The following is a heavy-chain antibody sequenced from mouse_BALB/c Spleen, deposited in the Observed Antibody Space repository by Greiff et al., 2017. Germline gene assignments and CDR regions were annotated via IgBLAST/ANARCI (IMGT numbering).Heavy chain of an antibody. Sequence: VQLKQSGAELVRPGALVKLSCKASGFNIKDYYMHWVKQRPEQGLEWIGWIDPENGNTIYDPKFQGKASITADTSSNTAYLQLSSLTSEDTAVYYCARLYGNYHWYFDVWGAGTTVTVSS. V-gene: IGHV14-1*02. CDR2: IDPENGNT. CDR1: GFNIKDYY. J-gene: IGHJ1*01. CDR3: ARLYGNYHWYFDV. D-gene: IGHD2-1*01.